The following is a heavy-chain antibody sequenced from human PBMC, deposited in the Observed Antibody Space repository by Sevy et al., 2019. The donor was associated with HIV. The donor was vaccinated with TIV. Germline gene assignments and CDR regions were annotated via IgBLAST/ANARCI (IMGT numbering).Heavy chain of an antibody. D-gene: IGHD1-26*01. V-gene: IGHV3-64*01. CDR3: AGDSGTYHAFDL. CDR2: IGSDGETT. J-gene: IGHJ3*01. Sequence: GGSLRLSCAASGFPFSSYSFYWVRQAPGKGLEYVSAIGSDGETTLYASSVKGRFTISRDNSKNTVFLQMGRLRSEEMGVYYCAGDSGTYHAFDLWGRGTMVTVSS. CDR1: GFPFSSYS.